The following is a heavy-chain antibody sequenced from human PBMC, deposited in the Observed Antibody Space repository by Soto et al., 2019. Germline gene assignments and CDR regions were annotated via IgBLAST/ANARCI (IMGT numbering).Heavy chain of an antibody. Sequence: QVQLVESGGGVVQPGRSLRLSCAASGFTFSSYAMHWVRQAPGKGLEWVAVISYDGSNKYYADSVKGRFTISRDNSKNTLYLQMNSLRAEDTAVYYCARVLDYWGQGTLVTVSS. CDR3: ARVLDY. V-gene: IGHV3-30-3*01. CDR2: ISYDGSNK. J-gene: IGHJ4*02. CDR1: GFTFSSYA.